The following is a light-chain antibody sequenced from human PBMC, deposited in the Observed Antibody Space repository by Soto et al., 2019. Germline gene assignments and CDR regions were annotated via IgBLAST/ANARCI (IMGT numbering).Light chain of an antibody. CDR2: GAS. V-gene: IGKV3-20*01. J-gene: IGKJ5*01. CDR3: QQYDDSIT. CDR1: QSVSSSY. Sequence: EIVLTQSPDTLSLSPGESATLSCRASQSVSSSYLAWYQQKPGQAPRLLIYGASSRATGIPDRFSGSGSGTDFTLTISRLEPEDFAVLYCQQYDDSITFGQGTRLEIE.